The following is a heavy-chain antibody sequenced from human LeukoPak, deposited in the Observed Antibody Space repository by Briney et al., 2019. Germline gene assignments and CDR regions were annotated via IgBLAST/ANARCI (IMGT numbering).Heavy chain of an antibody. CDR2: IYYSGST. V-gene: IGHV4-59*01. J-gene: IGHJ4*02. Sequence: PSETLSLTCTVSGGSISSYYWSWIRQPPGKGLEWMGYIYYSGSTNYNPSLKSRVTISVDTSKNQFSLKLSSVTAADTAVYYCARHSGSRTKFYYFDYWGQGTLVTVSS. D-gene: IGHD6-19*01. CDR1: GGSISSYY. CDR3: ARHSGSRTKFYYFDY.